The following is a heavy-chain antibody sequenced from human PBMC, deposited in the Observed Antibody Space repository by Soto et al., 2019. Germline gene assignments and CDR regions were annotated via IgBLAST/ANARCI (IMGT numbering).Heavy chain of an antibody. CDR3: AEDWDWGIAAPTA. Sequence: QVHLVESGGGVVQPGRSLRLSCAASGFTFSSYGMHWVRQAPGKGLEWVAFISYDGSNKYYADSVKGRFTISRDNSKNALYLQMNSLRAEDWAVYYCAEDWDWGIAAPTAWGQGNLVTGSS. CDR2: ISYDGSNK. V-gene: IGHV3-30*18. J-gene: IGHJ5*02. CDR1: GFTFSSYG. D-gene: IGHD6-6*01.